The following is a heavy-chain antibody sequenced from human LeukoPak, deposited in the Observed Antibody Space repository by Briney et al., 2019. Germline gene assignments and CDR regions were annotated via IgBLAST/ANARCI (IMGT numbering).Heavy chain of an antibody. D-gene: IGHD1-7*01. V-gene: IGHV4-4*07. CDR1: GGSISSYY. CDR3: AREPITGTTQNDAFDI. CDR2: IYTSGST. Sequence: SETLSLTCTVSGGSISSYYWSWIRQPAGKGLEWIGRIYTSGSTNYNPSLKSRVTMSVDTSKNQFSLKLSSVTAADTAVYYCAREPITGTTQNDAFDIWGQGTMVTVSS. J-gene: IGHJ3*02.